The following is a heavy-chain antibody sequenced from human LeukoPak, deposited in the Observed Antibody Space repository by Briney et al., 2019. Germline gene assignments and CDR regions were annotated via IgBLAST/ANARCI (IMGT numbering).Heavy chain of an antibody. V-gene: IGHV3-21*01. D-gene: IGHD6-6*01. CDR2: ISSSRSYI. CDR3: AGSVEYSSSAAGDY. J-gene: IGHJ4*02. CDR1: GFTFSSYS. Sequence: PGGSLRLSCAASGFTFSSYSMNWVRQAPGKGLEWVSSISSSRSYIYYADSVKGRFTISRDNAKNSLYLQMNSLRAEDTAVYYCAGSVEYSSSAAGDYWGQGTLVTVSS.